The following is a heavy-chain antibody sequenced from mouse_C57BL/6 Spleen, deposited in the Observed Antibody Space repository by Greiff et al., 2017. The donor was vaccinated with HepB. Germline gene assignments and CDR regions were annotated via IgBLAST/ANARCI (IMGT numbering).Heavy chain of an antibody. CDR1: GFTFSSYA. V-gene: IGHV5-4*01. CDR2: ISDGGSYT. D-gene: IGHD1-1*01. J-gene: IGHJ1*03. CDR3: ARGGYYYGSSHWYFDV. Sequence: EVQLVESGGGLVKPGGSLKLSCAASGFTFSSYAMSWVRQTPEKRLEWVATISDGGSYTYYPDNVKGRFTISRDNAKNNLYLQMSHLKSEDTAMYYCARGGYYYGSSHWYFDVWGTGTTVTVSS.